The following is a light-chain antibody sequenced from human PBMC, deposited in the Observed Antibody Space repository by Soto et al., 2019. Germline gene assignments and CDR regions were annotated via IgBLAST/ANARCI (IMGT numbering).Light chain of an antibody. CDR2: DAS. Sequence: EIVLTQSPATLSLSPGERATLSCMASQSVSKYLAWYQQKPCQAPRLLVYDASDRATGIPARFSGSGSGTDFTLTITSLEPADVAVYYCQQRSNWPRTFGQGTKVEIK. V-gene: IGKV3-11*01. CDR3: QQRSNWPRT. J-gene: IGKJ1*01. CDR1: QSVSKY.